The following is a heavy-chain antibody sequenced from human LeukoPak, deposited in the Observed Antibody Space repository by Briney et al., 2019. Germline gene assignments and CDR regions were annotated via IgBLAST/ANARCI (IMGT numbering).Heavy chain of an antibody. CDR2: IWYDGSNK. CDR3: ARELYYDSSGNLPRAFDY. Sequence: GRSLRLSCAASGFTFSSYGMHWVRQAPGKGLEWVAVIWYDGSNKYYADSVKGRFTISRDSSKNTLYLQMNSLRAEDTAVYYCARELYYDSSGNLPRAFDYWGQGTLVTVSS. V-gene: IGHV3-33*01. CDR1: GFTFSSYG. D-gene: IGHD3-22*01. J-gene: IGHJ4*02.